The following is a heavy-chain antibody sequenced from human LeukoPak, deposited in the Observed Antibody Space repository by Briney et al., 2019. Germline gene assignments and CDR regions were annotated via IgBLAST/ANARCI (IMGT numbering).Heavy chain of an antibody. D-gene: IGHD3-22*01. CDR1: GGSFSGYY. CDR3: ARGCYDSSGYYYFDY. CDR2: INHSGST. Sequence: SETLSLTCAVYGGSFSGYYWSWIRQPPGKGLEWIGEINHSGSTNYNPSLKSRVTISVDTSKNQFSLKLSSMTAADTAVYYCARGCYDSSGYYYFDYWGQGTLVTVSS. J-gene: IGHJ4*02. V-gene: IGHV4-34*01.